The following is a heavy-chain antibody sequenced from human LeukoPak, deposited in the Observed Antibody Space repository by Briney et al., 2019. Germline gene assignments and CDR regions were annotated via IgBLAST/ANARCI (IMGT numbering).Heavy chain of an antibody. D-gene: IGHD3-10*01. CDR2: INYSEST. Sequence: SETLSLTCTVSGGSIRSSNYYWGWIRQPPGKGLEWIGIINYSESTYYNPSLKSRITMSVDTSKNQFSLILSSVTAEDTAVYYCAREYDSGSYYNFGYWGQGTLVTVSS. J-gene: IGHJ4*02. CDR1: GGSIRSSNYY. V-gene: IGHV4-39*07. CDR3: AREYDSGSYYNFGY.